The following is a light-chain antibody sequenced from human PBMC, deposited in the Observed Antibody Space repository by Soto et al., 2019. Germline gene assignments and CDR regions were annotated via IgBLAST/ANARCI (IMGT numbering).Light chain of an antibody. J-gene: IGKJ5*01. CDR3: QQYSGYPIS. Sequence: DIQRTQAPSALSASVGDRGTITCQARQDINNYLKWYQQKPGKAPKLLIYKASNLESGLPSRFSGSGSGTEFTLTIRSLQSDDFATYYCQQYSGYPISFGQGTRLEIK. CDR2: KAS. CDR1: QDINNY. V-gene: IGKV1-5*03.